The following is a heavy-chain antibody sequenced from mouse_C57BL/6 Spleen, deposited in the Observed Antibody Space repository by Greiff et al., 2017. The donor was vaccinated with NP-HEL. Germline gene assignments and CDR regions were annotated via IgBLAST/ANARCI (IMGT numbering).Heavy chain of an antibody. Sequence: QVQLQQPGAELVMPGASVKLSCKASGYTFTSYWMHWVKQRPGQGLEWIGEIDPSDSYTNYNQKFKGKSTLTVDKSSSTAYMQLSSLTSEASAVDYCARSGSNVDLAYWGQGTLVTVSA. CDR3: ARSGSNVDLAY. CDR2: IDPSDSYT. D-gene: IGHD2-5*01. J-gene: IGHJ3*01. V-gene: IGHV1-69*01. CDR1: GYTFTSYW.